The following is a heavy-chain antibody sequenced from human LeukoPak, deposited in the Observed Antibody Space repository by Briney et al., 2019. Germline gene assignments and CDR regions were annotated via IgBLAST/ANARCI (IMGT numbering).Heavy chain of an antibody. CDR3: ARASAAAGRSLDL. J-gene: IGHJ6*02. V-gene: IGHV3-48*04. CDR1: GFTFSSYS. CDR2: ISSSSSTI. Sequence: GGSLRLSCAASGFTFSSYSMNWVRQAPGKGLEWVSYISSSSSTIYYADSVKGRFTISTDNAKNTLYLQMNSLRAEDTAVYFCARASAAAGRSLDLWGQGTTVTVSS. D-gene: IGHD6-13*01.